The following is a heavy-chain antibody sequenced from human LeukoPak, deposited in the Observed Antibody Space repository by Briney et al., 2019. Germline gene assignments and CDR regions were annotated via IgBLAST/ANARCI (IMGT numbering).Heavy chain of an antibody. CDR3: AREATWGQWYFDH. J-gene: IGHJ4*02. Sequence: GTSLRLSCVASGFSFSNHGMHWVRQAPGKGLEWVSVIASDGGAKFYAHSVKGRFTLSRDNPKNMFFLQMNLLTVEDTAIYYCAREATWGQWYFDHWGQGTPVTVSS. D-gene: IGHD6-19*01. V-gene: IGHV3-30*03. CDR1: GFSFSNHG. CDR2: IASDGGAK.